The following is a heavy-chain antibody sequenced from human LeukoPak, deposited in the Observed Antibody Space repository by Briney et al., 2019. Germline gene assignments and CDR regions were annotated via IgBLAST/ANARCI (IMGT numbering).Heavy chain of an antibody. V-gene: IGHV4-59*01. CDR2: IYYSGST. D-gene: IGHD6-19*01. Sequence: PSETLSLTCTVSGGSISSYYWSWIRQPPGKGLEWIGYIYYSGSTNYNPSLKSRVTISVDTSKNQFSLKLSSVTAADTAVYYCARVSGWPDYWGQGTLVTVSS. J-gene: IGHJ4*02. CDR1: GGSISSYY. CDR3: ARVSGWPDY.